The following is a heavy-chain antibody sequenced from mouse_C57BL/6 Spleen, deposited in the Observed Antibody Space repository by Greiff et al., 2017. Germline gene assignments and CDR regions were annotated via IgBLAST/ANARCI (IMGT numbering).Heavy chain of an antibody. Sequence: VQLQQPGAELVKPGASVKLSCKASGYTFTSYWMQWVKQRPGQGLEWIGEIDPSDSYTNYNQKFKGKATLTVDTSSSTAYMQLSSLTSEDSAVYYCAPYYNGSSRFAYWGQGTLVTVSA. D-gene: IGHD1-1*01. CDR1: GYTFTSYW. CDR2: IDPSDSYT. CDR3: APYYNGSSRFAY. V-gene: IGHV1-50*01. J-gene: IGHJ3*01.